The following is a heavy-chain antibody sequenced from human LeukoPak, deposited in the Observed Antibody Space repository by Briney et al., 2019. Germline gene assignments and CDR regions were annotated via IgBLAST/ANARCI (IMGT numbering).Heavy chain of an antibody. CDR1: GFTFSSYE. CDR3: AKRVGMTGGVFHH. D-gene: IGHD1-26*01. Sequence: PGGSLRLSCAASGFTFSSYEMNWVRQAPGKGLEWVSTISGSGGSTYYADSVKGRFTISRDSSKNTLYLQMNSLRAEDTAVYYCAKRVGMTGGVFHHWGQGTLVTVSS. V-gene: IGHV3-23*01. J-gene: IGHJ1*01. CDR2: ISGSGGST.